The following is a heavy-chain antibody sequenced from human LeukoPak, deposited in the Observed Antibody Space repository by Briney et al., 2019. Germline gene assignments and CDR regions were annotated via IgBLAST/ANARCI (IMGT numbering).Heavy chain of an antibody. CDR1: GFTFDDYG. CDR3: ARVRKQYYYDDSHHRDASDI. D-gene: IGHD3-22*01. V-gene: IGHV3-20*04. CDR2: INWNGNNV. Sequence: GGPLRLSCAPSGFTFDDYGMNWVRHAPGKGLEWVSNINWNGNNVDYADSVKGRLTISRDKAKNSLHLQMNSLRAEDTALYYCARVRKQYYYDDSHHRDASDIWGRGTMVIVSS. J-gene: IGHJ3*02.